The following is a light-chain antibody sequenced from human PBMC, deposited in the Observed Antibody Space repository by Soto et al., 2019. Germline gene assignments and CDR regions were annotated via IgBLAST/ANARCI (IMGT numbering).Light chain of an antibody. CDR2: AAS. V-gene: IGKV1-27*01. CDR1: QGISSY. J-gene: IGKJ1*01. CDR3: QQRSNWPSWT. Sequence: DIQMTQSPSSLSASVGDRFTIXXRASQGISSYLAWYQQKPGKVPKLLXYAASTLQSGVPSRFSGSGSGTDFTLTISSLEPEDFAVYYCQQRSNWPSWTFGQGTKVDI.